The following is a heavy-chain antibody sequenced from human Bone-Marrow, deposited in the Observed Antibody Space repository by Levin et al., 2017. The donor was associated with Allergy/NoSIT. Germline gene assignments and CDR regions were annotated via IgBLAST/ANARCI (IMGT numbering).Heavy chain of an antibody. D-gene: IGHD1-14*01. Sequence: SCAASGITFSNYWVTWVRQTPGRGLEWLANMKEDGSETNYVDSVRGRFTISRDNAKNSLSLQMNTLRAEDTAIYYCAIRNLWYWGQGTLVTVSS. J-gene: IGHJ4*02. CDR3: AIRNLWY. CDR1: GITFSNYW. V-gene: IGHV3-7*02. CDR2: MKEDGSET.